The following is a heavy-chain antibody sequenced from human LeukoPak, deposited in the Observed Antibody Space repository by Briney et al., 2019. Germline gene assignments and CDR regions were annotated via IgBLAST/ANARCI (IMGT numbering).Heavy chain of an antibody. D-gene: IGHD2-2*01. Sequence: SVTVSCKASGGTFSSYAISWVRPAPGQGLEWMGGIIPIFGTANYAQKFQGRVTITADKSTSTAYMELSSLRSEDTAVYYCAGGDIVVVPAAIPYYYYGMDVWGKGTTVTVSS. V-gene: IGHV1-69*06. CDR2: IIPIFGTA. CDR1: GGTFSSYA. CDR3: AGGDIVVVPAAIPYYYYGMDV. J-gene: IGHJ6*04.